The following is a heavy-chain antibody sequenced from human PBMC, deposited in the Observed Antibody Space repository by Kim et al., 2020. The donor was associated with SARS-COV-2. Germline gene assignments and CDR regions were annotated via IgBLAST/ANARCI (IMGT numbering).Heavy chain of an antibody. Sequence: TYYHPSLKSRVTISVDTSKNQFSLKLSSVTAADTAVYYCARLAGGDAFDIWGQGTMVTVSS. CDR3: ARLAGGDAFDI. V-gene: IGHV4-39*01. CDR2: T. D-gene: IGHD3-10*01. J-gene: IGHJ3*02.